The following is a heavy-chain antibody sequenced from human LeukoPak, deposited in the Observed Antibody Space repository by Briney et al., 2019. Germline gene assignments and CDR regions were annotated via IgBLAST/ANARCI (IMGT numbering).Heavy chain of an antibody. CDR2: IYHSGST. V-gene: IGHV4-30-2*01. Sequence: SETLSLTCAVSGVSISSGGYSWSWIRQPPGKGLEWIGYIYHSGSTYYNPSLKTRVTISVDRSKNQFSLKLSSVTAADMAVYYCARGGGPPKPPRVYGMDVWGKGTTVTVSS. J-gene: IGHJ6*04. CDR1: GVSISSGGYS. CDR3: ARGGGPPKPPRVYGMDV. D-gene: IGHD3-3*01.